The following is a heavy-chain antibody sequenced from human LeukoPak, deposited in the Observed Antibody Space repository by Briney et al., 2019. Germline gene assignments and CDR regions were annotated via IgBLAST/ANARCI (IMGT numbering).Heavy chain of an antibody. D-gene: IGHD6-19*01. J-gene: IGHJ4*02. CDR3: ARYSSGWSIDNGQFDH. Sequence: KPSETLSLTCTVSGPSISRYYWIWIRQPAGKGLEWIGRIYTSGSTNYNPSLNSRITMSIDTSKNQFSLKLSSVTAADTAVYYCARYSSGWSIDNGQFDHWGQGTLVTVSS. V-gene: IGHV4-4*07. CDR2: IYTSGST. CDR1: GPSISRYY.